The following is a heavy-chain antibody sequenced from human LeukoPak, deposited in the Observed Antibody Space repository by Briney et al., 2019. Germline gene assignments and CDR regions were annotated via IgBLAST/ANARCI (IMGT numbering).Heavy chain of an antibody. D-gene: IGHD6-13*01. Sequence: ASVKVSCKASGYTFTSYGISWVRQAPGQGLEWMGWISAYNGNTNYAQKLQGRVTMTTDTSTSTAYMELRSLRSDDTAVYYCARDLGALAAAGTGESVYWVQGTLVTVSS. CDR2: ISAYNGNT. J-gene: IGHJ4*02. CDR3: ARDLGALAAAGTGESVY. V-gene: IGHV1-18*01. CDR1: GYTFTSYG.